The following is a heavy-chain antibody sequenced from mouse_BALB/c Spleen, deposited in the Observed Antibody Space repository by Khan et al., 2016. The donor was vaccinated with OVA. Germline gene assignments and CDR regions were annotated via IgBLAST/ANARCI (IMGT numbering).Heavy chain of an antibody. D-gene: IGHD1-2*01. CDR2: ISPSSGKT. CDR3: ANSWDLYSMDY. CDR1: GYNITDYS. V-gene: IGHV14-1*01. J-gene: IGHJ4*01. Sequence: VQLQQPGPELVRPGASVRMSCTGSGYNITDYSMHWVKQSPEQGLEWIGMISPSSGKTNYDPKFKGKATMTADTSSSTAYMHLTSLTSEDTVVYYCANSWDLYSMDYWGHGTSVTVSS.